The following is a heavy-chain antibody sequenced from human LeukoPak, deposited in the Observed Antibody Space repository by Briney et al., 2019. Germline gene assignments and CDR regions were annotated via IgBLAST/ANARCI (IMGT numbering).Heavy chain of an antibody. CDR3: AREKLYNWNRGYYMDV. D-gene: IGHD1-20*01. J-gene: IGHJ6*03. V-gene: IGHV4-39*07. CDR1: GGSISSSSYY. CDR2: IHYSGST. Sequence: SETLSLTCTVSGGSISSSSYYWGWIRQPPGKGLEWIGSIHYSGSTNYNPSLKSRVTMSVDTSKNQFSLKLSSVTAADTAVYYCAREKLYNWNRGYYMDVWGKGTTVTISS.